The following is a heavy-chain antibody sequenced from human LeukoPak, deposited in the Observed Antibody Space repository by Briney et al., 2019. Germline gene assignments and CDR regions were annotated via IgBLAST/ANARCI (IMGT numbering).Heavy chain of an antibody. CDR3: AKGFTGS. V-gene: IGHV3-30*18. D-gene: IGHD3-10*01. Sequence: PGGSLRLSCAASGFTFSSYGMHWVRQAPGKGLEWVAVISYDGSNKYYADSVKGRFTIPRDNSKNTLYLQMNSLRAEDTAVYYCAKGFTGSWGQGTLVTVSS. CDR1: GFTFSSYG. J-gene: IGHJ4*02. CDR2: ISYDGSNK.